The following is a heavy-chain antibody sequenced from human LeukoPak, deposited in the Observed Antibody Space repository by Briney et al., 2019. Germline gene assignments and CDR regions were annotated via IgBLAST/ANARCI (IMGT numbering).Heavy chain of an antibody. D-gene: IGHD1-26*01. CDR1: GNTFTSDY. V-gene: IGHV1-46*01. J-gene: IGHJ5*02. Sequence: ASVKVSCKASGNTFTSDYMNWVRQAPGQGLEWMGIVHSSGGVIKYAQEFQDRVTVTRDPSTSTIYMELSSLRSADTAVYYCAGSSHQRNWFDPWGQGTLVTVSS. CDR2: VHSSGGVI. CDR3: AGSSHQRNWFDP.